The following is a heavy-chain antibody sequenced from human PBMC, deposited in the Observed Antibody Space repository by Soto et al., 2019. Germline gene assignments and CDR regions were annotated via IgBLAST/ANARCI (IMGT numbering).Heavy chain of an antibody. D-gene: IGHD4-17*01. V-gene: IGHV4-34*01. Sequence: NPSETLSLTCAVYGGSFSGYYWSWIRQPPGKGLEWIGEINHSGSTNYNPSLKSRVTISVDTSKNQFSLKLSSVTAADTAVYYCARGALATVTTYYYYYYMDVWGKGTTVTVSS. J-gene: IGHJ6*03. CDR2: INHSGST. CDR3: ARGALATVTTYYYYYYMDV. CDR1: GGSFSGYY.